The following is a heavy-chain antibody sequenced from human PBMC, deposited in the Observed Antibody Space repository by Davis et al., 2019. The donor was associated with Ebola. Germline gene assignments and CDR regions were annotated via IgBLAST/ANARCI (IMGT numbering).Heavy chain of an antibody. CDR2: ISSSSSYI. D-gene: IGHD3-3*01. V-gene: IGHV3-21*04. Sequence: GGSLRLSCAASGFTFSSYSMSWVRQAPGKGLEWVSSISSSSSYIYYADSVKGRFTISRDNAKNSLYPQMNSLRAEDTAVYYCAKDNPPYYDFWSGYYGYWGQGTLVTVSS. CDR3: AKDNPPYYDFWSGYYGY. CDR1: GFTFSSYS. J-gene: IGHJ4*02.